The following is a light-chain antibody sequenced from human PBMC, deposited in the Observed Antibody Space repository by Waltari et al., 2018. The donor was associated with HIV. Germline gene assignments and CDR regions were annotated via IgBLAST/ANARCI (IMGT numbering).Light chain of an antibody. J-gene: IGLJ1*01. CDR1: SSDVGGYNY. V-gene: IGLV2-23*02. CDR3: CSYAGSSTYV. CDR2: DVS. Sequence: QSALTQPASVSGSPGQSITISCTGTSSDVGGYNYVSWYQQHPGKAPQLMIYDVSKRPSAVSNRFSGSKSGNTASLTISGLQAEDEADYYCCSYAGSSTYVFGTGTKVTVL.